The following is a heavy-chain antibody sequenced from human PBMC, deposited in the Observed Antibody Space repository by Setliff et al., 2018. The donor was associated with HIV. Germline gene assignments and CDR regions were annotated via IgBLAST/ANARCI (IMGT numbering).Heavy chain of an antibody. D-gene: IGHD6-19*01. Sequence: PGGSLRLSCLGSGFNFRSYSMHWVRQAPGKGLEWVSSISSGSSYIYYADSVKGRFTISRDNAKNSLYLQMNSLRAEDTAVYYCARGETIAVADGFLDLWGRGTLVTVSS. CDR2: ISSGSSYI. J-gene: IGHJ2*01. V-gene: IGHV3-21*01. CDR3: ARGETIAVADGFLDL. CDR1: GFNFRSYS.